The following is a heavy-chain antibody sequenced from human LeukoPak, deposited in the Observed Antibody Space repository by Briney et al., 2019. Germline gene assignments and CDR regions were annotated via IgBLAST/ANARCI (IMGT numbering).Heavy chain of an antibody. CDR3: ARDDGRGVVTPY. Sequence: SETLSLTCTVSGGSISSSSYYWGWIRQPPGKGLEWIGSIYYTGRTHYNPSLKSRVIISVDTSKNQFSLNLISVTAADTAVYYCARDDGRGVVTPYWGQGTLVTVSS. D-gene: IGHD2-21*02. CDR2: IYYTGRT. V-gene: IGHV4-39*07. J-gene: IGHJ4*02. CDR1: GGSISSSSYY.